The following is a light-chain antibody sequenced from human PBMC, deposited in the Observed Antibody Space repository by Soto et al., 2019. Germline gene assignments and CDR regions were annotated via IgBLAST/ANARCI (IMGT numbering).Light chain of an antibody. V-gene: IGKV1-5*03. CDR2: KAS. J-gene: IGKJ1*01. CDR1: QSISSW. CDR3: QHYNSYPWT. Sequence: DIQMTQSPSTLSASLGARVTINCRASQSISSWLAWYQQKPGKAPKLLIYKASSLESGVPSRFSGGGSGTEFTLTISSLQPDDFATYYCQHYNSYPWTFGQGTKVDI.